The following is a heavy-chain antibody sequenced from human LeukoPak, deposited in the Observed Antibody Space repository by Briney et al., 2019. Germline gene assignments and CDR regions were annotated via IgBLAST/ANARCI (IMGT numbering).Heavy chain of an antibody. J-gene: IGHJ4*02. V-gene: IGHV1-2*02. D-gene: IGHD6-13*01. Sequence: ASVNVSCKASGYTFTGYYIHWLRQAPGQGLEWMGWVNPNSGGRNYAQQFQGRVTMTRDTTISTAYMELSSLRSDDTAVYYCARSQWGIASAGLDYWGQGTLVSVSS. CDR2: VNPNSGGR. CDR3: ARSQWGIASAGLDY. CDR1: GYTFTGYY.